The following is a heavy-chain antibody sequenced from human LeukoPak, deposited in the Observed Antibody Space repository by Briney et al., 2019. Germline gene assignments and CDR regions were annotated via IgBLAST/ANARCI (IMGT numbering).Heavy chain of an antibody. CDR3: ARDPIWFGELSE. CDR2: IYTSGST. Sequence: NPSETLSLTCTVSGGSISSYYWSWIRQPAGRGLEWIGRIYTSGSTNYNPSLKSRVTMSVDTSKNQFSLKLSSVTAADTAVYYCARDPIWFGELSEWGQGTMVIVSS. CDR1: GGSISSYY. D-gene: IGHD3-10*01. J-gene: IGHJ3*01. V-gene: IGHV4-4*07.